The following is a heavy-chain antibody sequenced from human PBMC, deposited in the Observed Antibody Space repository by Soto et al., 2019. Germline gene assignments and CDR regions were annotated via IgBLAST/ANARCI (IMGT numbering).Heavy chain of an antibody. Sequence: GGSLRLSCAASGFTFSSYTIHWVRQAPGTGLEWVAVMSYDGSHTYYADSVQGRFTISRDNSKNTLYLQMNSLRAEDTAVYYCARGFVGSSSFYSFDYWGQGTLVTVSS. CDR3: ARGFVGSSSFYSFDY. CDR2: MSYDGSHT. CDR1: GFTFSSYT. D-gene: IGHD6-6*01. J-gene: IGHJ4*02. V-gene: IGHV3-30-3*01.